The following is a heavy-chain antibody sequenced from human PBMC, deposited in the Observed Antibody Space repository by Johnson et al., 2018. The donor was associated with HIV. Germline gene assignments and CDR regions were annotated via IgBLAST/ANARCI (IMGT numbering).Heavy chain of an antibody. CDR1: GMTFSDLW. V-gene: IGHV3-7*05. CDR3: ARGFDAFDI. J-gene: IGHJ3*02. Sequence: EVQLVESGGGLVKPGGSLRLSCAASGMTFSDLWMNWVRQAPGKGLEWVANIKQDGSEKYYVDSVKGRFTISRDNAKNSLYLQMNSLRAEDTAVYYCARGFDAFDIWGQGTMVTVSS. CDR2: IKQDGSEK.